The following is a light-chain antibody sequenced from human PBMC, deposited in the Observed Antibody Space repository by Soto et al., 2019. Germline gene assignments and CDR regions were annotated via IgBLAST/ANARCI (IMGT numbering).Light chain of an antibody. V-gene: IGLV2-14*03. CDR2: DVS. J-gene: IGLJ3*02. Sequence: QSVLTQPASVSGSPGQSITISCTGTSSDVGGYDYVSWYQQHPGKAPKLMIYDVSNRPSGISYRFSGSKSGNTASLTISGLQAEDEADYYCSSYARNSPVVFGGGTKVTVL. CDR1: SSDVGGYDY. CDR3: SSYARNSPVV.